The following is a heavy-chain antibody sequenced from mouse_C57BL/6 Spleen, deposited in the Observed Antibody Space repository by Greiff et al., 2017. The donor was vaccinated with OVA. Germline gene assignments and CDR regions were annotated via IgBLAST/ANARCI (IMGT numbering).Heavy chain of an antibody. CDR2: IDPSDSET. D-gene: IGHD1-1*01. CDR3: ARSAVDWYFDV. J-gene: IGHJ1*03. V-gene: IGHV1-52*01. Sequence: VQLQQPGAELVRPGSSVKLSCKASGYTFTSYWMHWVKQRPIQGLEWIGNIDPSDSETHYNQKFKDKATLTVDKSSSTAYMQLSSLTSEDSAVYYGARSAVDWYFDVWGTGTTVTVSS. CDR1: GYTFTSYW.